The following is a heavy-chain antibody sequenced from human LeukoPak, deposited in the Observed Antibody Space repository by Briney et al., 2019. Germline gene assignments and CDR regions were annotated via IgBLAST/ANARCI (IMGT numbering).Heavy chain of an antibody. CDR3: ARNEERVLRYFDWLLYGWFDP. CDR2: INTNTGNP. D-gene: IGHD3-9*01. J-gene: IGHJ5*02. V-gene: IGHV7-4-1*02. Sequence: ASVKVSCKASGYTFTSYAMNWVRQAPGQGLEWMGWINTNTGNPTYAQGFTGRFVFSLDTSVSTAYLQISSLKAEDTAVYYCARNEERVLRYFDWLLYGWFDPWGQGTLVTVSS. CDR1: GYTFTSYA.